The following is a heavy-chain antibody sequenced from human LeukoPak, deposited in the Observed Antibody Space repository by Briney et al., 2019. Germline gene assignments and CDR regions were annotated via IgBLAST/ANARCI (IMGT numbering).Heavy chain of an antibody. V-gene: IGHV4-38-2*02. CDR2: IYHSGST. CDR1: GYSISSGYY. CDR3: ARGRKDSSSWYLIWARCFDY. D-gene: IGHD6-13*01. Sequence: SETLSLTCTVSGYSISSGYYWGWIRQPPGKGLEWIGSIYHSGSTNYNPSLKSRVTISVDTSKYQFSLKLSSVTAADTAVYYCARGRKDSSSWYLIWARCFDYWGQGTLVTVSS. J-gene: IGHJ4*02.